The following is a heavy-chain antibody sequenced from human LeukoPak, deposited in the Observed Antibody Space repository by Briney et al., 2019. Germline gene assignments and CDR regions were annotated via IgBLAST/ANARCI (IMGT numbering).Heavy chain of an antibody. CDR3: ARDNGGHYYGSGCDY. CDR1: GYTFTSYG. Sequence: ASVKVSCTASGYTFTSYGISWVRQAPGQGLEWMGWISAYNGNTNYAQKLQGRVTMTTDTSTSTAYMELRSLRSDDTAVYYCARDNGGHYYGSGCDYWGQGNLVTVSS. V-gene: IGHV1-18*04. D-gene: IGHD3-10*01. J-gene: IGHJ4*02. CDR2: ISAYNGNT.